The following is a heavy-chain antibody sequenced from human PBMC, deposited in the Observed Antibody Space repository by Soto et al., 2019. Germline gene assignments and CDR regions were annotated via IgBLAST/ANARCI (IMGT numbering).Heavy chain of an antibody. D-gene: IGHD3-16*01. J-gene: IGHJ6*03. CDR3: ARGVEADPVSGSYGYMDV. CDR2: MTPNSGHT. V-gene: IGHV1-8*01. CDR1: GYTFSSFD. Sequence: QVQLVQSGAEVRKPGASVKVSCKASGYTFSSFDINWVRQAAGHGLEWMGWMTPNSGHTGYAQKFQGRVTMTRNTCTSTVYRELSSLTSEDTAVYYCARGVEADPVSGSYGYMDVWGRGTTVTVSS.